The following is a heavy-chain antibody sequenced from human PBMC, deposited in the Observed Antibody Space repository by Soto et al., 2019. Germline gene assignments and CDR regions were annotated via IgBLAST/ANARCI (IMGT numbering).Heavy chain of an antibody. CDR3: ARSRSGAVADSFDF. CDR1: GFTFWSYA. CDR2: ISRDGSNK. J-gene: IGHJ4*02. Sequence: GGSLRLSCAASGFTFWSYAIHWVRQAPGKGLEWVAVISRDGSNKYYVDSVKGRFTISRDNSKDTVYLQMNSLRDEDSAMFYCARSRSGAVADSFDFWGQGTLVTVSS. D-gene: IGHD3-10*01. V-gene: IGHV3-30*04.